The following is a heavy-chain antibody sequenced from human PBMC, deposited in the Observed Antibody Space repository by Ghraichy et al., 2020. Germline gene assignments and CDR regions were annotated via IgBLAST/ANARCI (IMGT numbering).Heavy chain of an antibody. CDR3: ARRALKGTRGSTTTWFDP. CDR1: GGSISSYY. Sequence: SETLSLTCTVSGGSISSYYWSWIRQPPGKGLEWIGYIYYSGSTNYNPSLKSRVTMSVDTSKNQFSLKLSSVTAADTAVYYCARRALKGTRGSTTTWFDPWGQGTLVTVSS. J-gene: IGHJ5*02. V-gene: IGHV4-59*01. D-gene: IGHD1-26*01. CDR2: IYYSGST.